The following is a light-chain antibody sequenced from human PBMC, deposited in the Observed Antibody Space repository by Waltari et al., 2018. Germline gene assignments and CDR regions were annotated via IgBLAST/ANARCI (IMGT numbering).Light chain of an antibody. CDR2: AAS. CDR1: QSISSY. J-gene: IGKJ1*01. Sequence: DIQMTQSPSSLSASVGDRVTITCRASQSISSYLNWYQQKPGKAPKLLIYAASSLQSGVPSRFSGSGSGTDFTLTISSLQPEDFATYYCQQSYSTEKEKTFGQGTKVEIK. V-gene: IGKV1-39*01. CDR3: QQSYSTEKEKT.